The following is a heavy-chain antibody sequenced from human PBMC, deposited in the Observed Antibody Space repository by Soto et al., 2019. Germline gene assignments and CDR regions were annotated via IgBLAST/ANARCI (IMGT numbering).Heavy chain of an antibody. CDR3: AREWVITMVRSRGGYYYYGMDV. V-gene: IGHV4-61*01. Sequence: SETLSLTCTVSGGSVSSGSYYWSWIRQPPGKGLEWIGYIYYSGSTNYNPSLKSRVTISVDTSKNQFSLKLSSVTAADTAVYYCAREWVITMVRSRGGYYYYGMDVWGQGTTVTVSS. D-gene: IGHD3-10*01. J-gene: IGHJ6*02. CDR1: GGSVSSGSYY. CDR2: IYYSGST.